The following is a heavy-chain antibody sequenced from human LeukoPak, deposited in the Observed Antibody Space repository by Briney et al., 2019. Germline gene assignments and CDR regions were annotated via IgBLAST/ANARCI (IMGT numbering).Heavy chain of an antibody. CDR3: ARGIMVRGVIFDY. CDR2: IYHSGST. D-gene: IGHD3-10*01. CDR1: GGSISSGGYY. J-gene: IGHJ4*02. V-gene: IGHV4-30-2*01. Sequence: PSETLSLTCTVSGGSISSGGYYWSWIRQPPGKGLEWIGYIYHSGSTYYNPSLKSRVTISVDRSKNQFSLKLSSVTAADTAVYYCARGIMVRGVIFDYWGQGTLVTVSS.